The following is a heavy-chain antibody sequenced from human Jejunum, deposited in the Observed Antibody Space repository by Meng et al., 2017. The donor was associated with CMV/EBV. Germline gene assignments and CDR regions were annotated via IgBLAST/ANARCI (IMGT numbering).Heavy chain of an antibody. CDR2: IGDDVRDK. Sequence: FPFVNFGMHWVRPAPGKGLEWVAFIGDDVRDKYYADSVKGRFTISRDKSKNTLFLQMNSLRAEDTAVYYCAKDKIPVSPYFYGMDVWGQGTTVTVSS. V-gene: IGHV3-30*02. D-gene: IGHD2-21*01. J-gene: IGHJ6*02. CDR3: AKDKIPVSPYFYGMDV. CDR1: FPFVNFG.